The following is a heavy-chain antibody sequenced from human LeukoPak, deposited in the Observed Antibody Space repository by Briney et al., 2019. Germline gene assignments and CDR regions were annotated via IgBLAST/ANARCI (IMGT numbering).Heavy chain of an antibody. CDR3: AKVDRAKKYSSGWYLGDNFDY. D-gene: IGHD6-19*01. Sequence: GGSLSLSCAASGFTFSTYAMRGVRRARGGGLEGGSAIRGRGGSTYYADSVKGRFTISRDNSKNTLYLQMNSLRAEDTAVYYCAKVDRAKKYSSGWYLGDNFDYWGQGTLVTVSS. J-gene: IGHJ4*02. CDR1: GFTFSTYA. V-gene: IGHV3-23*01. CDR2: IRGRGGST.